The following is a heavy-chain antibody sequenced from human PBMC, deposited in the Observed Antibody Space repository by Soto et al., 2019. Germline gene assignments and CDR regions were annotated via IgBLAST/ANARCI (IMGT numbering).Heavy chain of an antibody. CDR3: AVGANGVSRRLTYYYYYYMDV. Sequence: GASVKVSCKASGGTFSSYTISWVRQAPGQGLEWMGRIIPILGIANYAQKFQGRVTITADKSTSTAYMELSSLRSEDTAVYYCAVGANGVSRRLTYYYYYYMDVWGKATTVTVSS. V-gene: IGHV1-69*02. CDR1: GGTFSSYT. CDR2: IIPILGIA. D-gene: IGHD2-8*01. J-gene: IGHJ6*03.